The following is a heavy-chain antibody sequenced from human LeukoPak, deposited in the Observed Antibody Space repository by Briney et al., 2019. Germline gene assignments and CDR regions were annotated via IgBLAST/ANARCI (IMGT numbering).Heavy chain of an antibody. CDR2: IYTSGST. J-gene: IGHJ6*02. CDR3: AREYYGSGALGYYYYYGMDV. CDR1: GGSISSYY. V-gene: IGHV4-4*07. D-gene: IGHD3-10*01. Sequence: PSETLSLTYTVSGGSISSYYWSWIRQPAGKGLEWIGRIYTSGSTNYNPSLKSRVTMSVDTSKNQFSLKLSSVTAADTAVYYCAREYYGSGALGYYYYYGMDVWGQGTTVTVSS.